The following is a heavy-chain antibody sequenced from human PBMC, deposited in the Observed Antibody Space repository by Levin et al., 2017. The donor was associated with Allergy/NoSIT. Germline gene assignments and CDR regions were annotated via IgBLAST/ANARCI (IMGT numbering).Heavy chain of an antibody. V-gene: IGHV4-61*01. D-gene: IGHD4-17*01. J-gene: IGHJ4*02. Sequence: SETLSLTCTVSGGSVSSTSYYWSWIRRPPGKGLEWIGYIYYSGSTNYNPSLKSRVTISIDTSKNQFSLKLRCVTAADTAVYYCAREDYGDYLDYWGQGTLVTVSS. CDR1: GGSVSSTSYY. CDR2: IYYSGST. CDR3: AREDYGDYLDY.